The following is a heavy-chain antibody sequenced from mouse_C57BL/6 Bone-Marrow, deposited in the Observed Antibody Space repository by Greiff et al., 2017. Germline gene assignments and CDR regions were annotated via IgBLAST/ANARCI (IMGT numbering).Heavy chain of an antibody. J-gene: IGHJ1*03. CDR3: AREGEYFEV. V-gene: IGHV1-61*01. CDR2: IYPSDSET. CDR1: GYTFTSYW. Sequence: QVQLKQPGAELVRPGSSVKLSCKASGYTFTSYWMDWVKQRPGRGLEWIGNIYPSDSETHYNQKFKDKATLTVDKSSSTSYMQISSLTSEDSAVYYCAREGEYFEVWGTGTTVTVSS.